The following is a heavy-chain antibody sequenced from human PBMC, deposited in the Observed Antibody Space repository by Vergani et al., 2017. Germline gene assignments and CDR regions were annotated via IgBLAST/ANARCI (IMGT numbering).Heavy chain of an antibody. V-gene: IGHV4-4*02. CDR2: FDHSGST. CDR3: ARSLGTQRQDYYYYYYIDV. D-gene: IGHD6-25*01. CDR1: GGSLSSSNW. Sequence: QVQLQESGPGLVKPSGTLSLTCAVPGGSLSSSNWWSGVRQPPGKGLEGSGEFDHSGSTNYNPSLKRRVTISEDKSKNQFSLKLSSVTAADTSVYYCARSLGTQRQDYYYYYYIDVWGKGTTVTVS. J-gene: IGHJ6*03.